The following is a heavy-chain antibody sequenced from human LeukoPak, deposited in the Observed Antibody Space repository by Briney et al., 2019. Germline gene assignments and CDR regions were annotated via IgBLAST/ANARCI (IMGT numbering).Heavy chain of an antibody. Sequence: ASVKVSCKASGYTFSDYDVNWVRQAPGQGLEWMGWMNPTSGDTGYAQKFQGRVTMTRSMSKNAAYMELSRLRSEDTAVYFCARVVMKAFYYYYMDVWGKGTTIIISS. CDR1: GYTFSDYD. D-gene: IGHD2-21*01. J-gene: IGHJ6*03. CDR3: ARVVMKAFYYYYMDV. V-gene: IGHV1-8*01. CDR2: MNPTSGDT.